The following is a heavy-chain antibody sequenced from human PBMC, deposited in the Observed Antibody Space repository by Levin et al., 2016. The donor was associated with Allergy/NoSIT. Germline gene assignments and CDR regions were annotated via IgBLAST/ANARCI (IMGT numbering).Heavy chain of an antibody. CDR2: IIPIFGTA. D-gene: IGHD1-26*01. Sequence: WVRQAPGQGLEWMGGIIPIFGTANYAQKFQGRVTITADKSTSTAYMELSSLRSEDTAVYYCARDGSLGGFDPWGQGTLVTVSS. CDR3: ARDGSLGGFDP. J-gene: IGHJ5*02. V-gene: IGHV1-69*06.